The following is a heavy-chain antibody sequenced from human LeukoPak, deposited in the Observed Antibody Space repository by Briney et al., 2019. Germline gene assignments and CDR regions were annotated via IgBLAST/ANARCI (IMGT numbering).Heavy chain of an antibody. V-gene: IGHV4-59*01. Sequence: SETLSLTCTVSGGSISSCYWSWIRQPPGKGLEWIGYIYYSGSTNYNPSLKSRVTISVDTSKNQFSLKLSSVTAADTAVYYCARNLMITFGGVIVHGWFDPWGQGTLVTVSS. CDR2: IYYSGST. J-gene: IGHJ5*02. D-gene: IGHD3-16*02. CDR1: GGSISSCY. CDR3: ARNLMITFGGVIVHGWFDP.